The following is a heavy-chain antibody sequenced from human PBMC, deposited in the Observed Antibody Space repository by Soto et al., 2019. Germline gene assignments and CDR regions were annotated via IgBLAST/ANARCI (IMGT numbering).Heavy chain of an antibody. CDR1: GGSISSSSYY. V-gene: IGHV4-39*01. D-gene: IGHD2-15*01. CDR2: IYYSGRT. CDR3: ARHTPELCSGGSCYSYYYYMDV. Sequence: QLQLQESGPGLVKPSETLSLTCTVSGGSISSSSYYWGWIRQPPGKGLEWIGSIYYSGRTYYNPSLKSRVTISVDTSKNQFSLKLSSVTAADTAVYYCARHTPELCSGGSCYSYYYYMDVWGKGTTVTVSS. J-gene: IGHJ6*03.